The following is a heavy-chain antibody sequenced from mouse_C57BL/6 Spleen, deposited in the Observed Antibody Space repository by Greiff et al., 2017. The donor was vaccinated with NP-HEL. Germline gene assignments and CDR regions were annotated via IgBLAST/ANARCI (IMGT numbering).Heavy chain of an antibody. CDR3: ARERNYSNYDWYFDV. Sequence: QVQLQQPGAELVRPGTSVKLSCKASGYTFTSYWMHWVKQRPGQGLEWIGVIDPSDSYTNYNQKFKGKATLTVDTSSSTAYMQLSSLTSEDSAVYYCARERNYSNYDWYFDVWGTGTTVTVSS. V-gene: IGHV1-59*01. CDR1: GYTFTSYW. CDR2: IDPSDSYT. J-gene: IGHJ1*03. D-gene: IGHD2-5*01.